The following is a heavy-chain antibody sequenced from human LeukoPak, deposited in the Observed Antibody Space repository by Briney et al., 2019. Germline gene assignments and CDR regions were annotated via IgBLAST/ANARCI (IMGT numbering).Heavy chain of an antibody. V-gene: IGHV3-23*01. CDR3: AKDRSSSWYFDY. Sequence: PGRSLRLSCAASGLTFSSYAMSWVRQAPGKGLEWVAAISGSGDNTYYADSVKGRFTISRDNSRNTLYLQMNSLRGEDTAVYYCAKDRSSSWYFDYWGQGTLVTVSS. CDR2: ISGSGDNT. CDR1: GLTFSSYA. D-gene: IGHD6-13*01. J-gene: IGHJ4*02.